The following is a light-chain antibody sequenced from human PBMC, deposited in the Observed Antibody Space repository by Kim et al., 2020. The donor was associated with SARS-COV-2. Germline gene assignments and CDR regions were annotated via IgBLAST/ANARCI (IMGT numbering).Light chain of an antibody. CDR3: VEATHVPHS. V-gene: IGKV2-24*01. CDR2: KIS. CDR1: QSLAHRDGNTD. Sequence: QPASTSCRSSQSLAHRDGNTDLSWLQQRPDQSPRLLIYKISNRFSGVPDRFSGSGAGLDFTLKISRVEAGDVGVYYFVEATHVPHSFGQGTKLEI. J-gene: IGKJ2*03.